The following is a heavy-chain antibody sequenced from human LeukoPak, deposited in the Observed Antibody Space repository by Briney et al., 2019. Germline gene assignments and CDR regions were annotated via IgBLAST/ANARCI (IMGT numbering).Heavy chain of an antibody. D-gene: IGHD7-27*01. CDR2: INSNRGGT. CDR3: ARDHGDDAFDI. CDR1: GYTFTNYY. V-gene: IGHV1-2*02. J-gene: IGHJ3*02. Sequence: ASVKVSCKASGYTFTNYYIDWVRQAPGQGLEWMGWINSNRGGTNYAQKFQGRVTMTRDTSISTAYMELRSVRSDDTAVYYCARDHGDDAFDIWGPGTMVTVSS.